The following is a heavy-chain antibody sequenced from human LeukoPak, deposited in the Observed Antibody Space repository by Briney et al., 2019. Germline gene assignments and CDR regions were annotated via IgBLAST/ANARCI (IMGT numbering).Heavy chain of an antibody. CDR2: ISYDGSNK. CDR1: GFTFSSYA. Sequence: HAGGSLRLSCAASGFTFSSYAMHWVRQAPGKGLEWVAVISYDGSNKYYADSVKGRFTISRDNSKNTLYLQMNSLRAEDTAVYYCARGGSSRSFDYWDQGALVTVSS. D-gene: IGHD6-13*01. CDR3: ARGGSSRSFDY. V-gene: IGHV3-30-3*01. J-gene: IGHJ4*02.